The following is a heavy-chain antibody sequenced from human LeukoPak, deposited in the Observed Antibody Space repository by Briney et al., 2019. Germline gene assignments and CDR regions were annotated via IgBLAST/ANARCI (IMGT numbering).Heavy chain of an antibody. J-gene: IGHJ4*02. CDR1: GGSISSSSYY. CDR3: ARLVSGCLDY. V-gene: IGHV4-39*01. D-gene: IGHD6-19*01. CDR2: IYYSGST. Sequence: SETLSLTCTVSGGSISSSSYYWGWIRQPPGKGLELIGSIYYSGSTYYNPSLKSRVTISVDTSKNQFSLKLSSVTAADTAVYYCARLVSGCLDYWGQGTLVTVSS.